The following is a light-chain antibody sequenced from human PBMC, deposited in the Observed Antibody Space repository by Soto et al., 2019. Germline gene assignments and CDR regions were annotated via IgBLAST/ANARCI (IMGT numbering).Light chain of an antibody. CDR3: ASYTAYNPLVI. V-gene: IGLV2-14*01. J-gene: IGLJ2*01. CDR1: SSDIGAYNY. Sequence: QSALTQPASVSGSPGQSIAISCTGSSSDIGAYNYVSWYQHHPGKAPKLIIYDVTSRPSGVSSRFSGAKSGNAASLIISGLQPKDEADYFCASYTAYNPLVIFGGGTKLTVL. CDR2: DVT.